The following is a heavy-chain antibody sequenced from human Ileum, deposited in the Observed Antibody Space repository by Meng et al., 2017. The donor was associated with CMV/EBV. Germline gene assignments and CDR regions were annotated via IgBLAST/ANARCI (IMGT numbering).Heavy chain of an antibody. CDR1: GFTFSNYA. CDR2: ITGSGGGR. V-gene: IGHV3-23*01. Sequence: EVQLLESGGVLVQPGESLRLSCAASGFTFSNYAMSWVRQAPGKGPEWVSGITGSGGGRYYADSVKGRFSISRDNSKNTLYLQMSGLRVEDTAIYYCAKSQGDHRYTGNSCGHGTLVTVSS. J-gene: IGHJ5*01. CDR3: AKSQGDHRYTGNS. D-gene: IGHD3-16*02.